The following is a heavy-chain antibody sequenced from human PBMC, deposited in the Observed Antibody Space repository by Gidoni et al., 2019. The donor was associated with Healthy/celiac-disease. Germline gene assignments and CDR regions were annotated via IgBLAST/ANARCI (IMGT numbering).Heavy chain of an antibody. V-gene: IGHV3-23*01. CDR3: AWSPYRYYYDSSGYFDY. CDR1: GFTFSSYA. Sequence: EVQLLESGGGLVQPGGSLRLSCAASGFTFSSYAMSWVRQAPGKGLEWVSAISGSGGSTYYADSVKGRFTISRDNSKNTLYLQMNSLRAEDTAVYYCAWSPYRYYYDSSGYFDYWGQGTLVTVSS. D-gene: IGHD3-22*01. J-gene: IGHJ4*02. CDR2: ISGSGGST.